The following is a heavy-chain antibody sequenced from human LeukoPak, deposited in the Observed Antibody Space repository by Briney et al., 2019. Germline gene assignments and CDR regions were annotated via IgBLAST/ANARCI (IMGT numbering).Heavy chain of an antibody. D-gene: IGHD2-2*01. CDR3: ARDYCSSTSCYYYYMDV. Sequence: GASAKVSRKASGYTFTGYYMHWVRQAPGQGLEWMGWINPNSGGTNYAQKFQGRVTMTRDTSISTAYMELSRLRSDDTAVYYCARDYCSSTSCYYYYMDVWGKGTTVTVSS. V-gene: IGHV1-2*02. CDR2: INPNSGGT. J-gene: IGHJ6*03. CDR1: GYTFTGYY.